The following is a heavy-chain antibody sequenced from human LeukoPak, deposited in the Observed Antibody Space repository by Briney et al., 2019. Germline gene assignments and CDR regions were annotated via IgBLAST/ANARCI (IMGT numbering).Heavy chain of an antibody. D-gene: IGHD5-24*01. J-gene: IGHJ4*02. V-gene: IGHV1-2*02. Sequence: ASVKVSCKASGYTFTGYYMHWVRQAPGQGLEWMGWINPNSGATNYAQKFQGRVTMTRDTSISTAYMELSRLRSDDTAVYYCARARRDGYNYPYWGQGTLVTVSS. CDR2: INPNSGAT. CDR1: GYTFTGYY. CDR3: ARARRDGYNYPY.